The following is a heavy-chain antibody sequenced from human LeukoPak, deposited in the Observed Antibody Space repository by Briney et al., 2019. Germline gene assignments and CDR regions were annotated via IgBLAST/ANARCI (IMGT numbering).Heavy chain of an antibody. CDR2: IKQDGSEK. D-gene: IGHD3-10*01. V-gene: IGHV3-7*03. J-gene: IGHJ4*02. CDR3: ARDLWFGESFDY. Sequence: GGSLRLSGAASGFTFSSFWMSWVRQAPGKGLEWVANIKQDGSEKYYVDSVKGRFTISRDNAKNSLYLQMNSLRAEDTAVYYCARDLWFGESFDYWGQGTLVTVSS. CDR1: GFTFSSFW.